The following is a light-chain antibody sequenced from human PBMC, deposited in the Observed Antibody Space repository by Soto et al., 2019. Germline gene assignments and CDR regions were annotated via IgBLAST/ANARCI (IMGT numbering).Light chain of an antibody. J-gene: IGKJ2*01. CDR3: QQNCSSSYT. CDR2: AAS. Sequence: EIELTQSPSTLSLSLGERATITCRASQSISSNYLAWYQQKPGEAPRLLIYAASSRATGIPERFSGSGSGTDFTLTISRLQPEDFAAYYCQQNCSSSYTFGQGTKLEIK. V-gene: IGKV3-20*01. CDR1: QSISSNY.